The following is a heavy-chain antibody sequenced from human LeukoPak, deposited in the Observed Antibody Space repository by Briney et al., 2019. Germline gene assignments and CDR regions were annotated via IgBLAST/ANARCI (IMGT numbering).Heavy chain of an antibody. CDR1: GFTFSRFA. D-gene: IGHD4/OR15-4a*01. Sequence: GGSLRLSCAASGFTFSRFAMSWVRQTPGKGLEWFSAISASDDGTYYADSVKGRFTISRDNSKNTLYLQMNSLRAEDTAVYYCARRAGAYSHPYDYWGQGTLVTVSS. J-gene: IGHJ4*02. V-gene: IGHV3-23*01. CDR2: ISASDDGT. CDR3: ARRAGAYSHPYDY.